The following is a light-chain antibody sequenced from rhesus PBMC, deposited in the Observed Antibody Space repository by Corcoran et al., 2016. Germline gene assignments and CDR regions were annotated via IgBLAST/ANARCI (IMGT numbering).Light chain of an antibody. CDR2: AAS. CDR3: LQGYSTPYS. Sequence: DIQMTQSPSSLSASVGDRVTITCRASQGISDYLNWYQQKPGKAPKRLIYAASSLEIGVPSRFSGSGSGTDCTLTISSLQPEDFAAYYCLQGYSTPYSFGQGTKVEIK. J-gene: IGKJ2*01. CDR1: QGISDY. V-gene: IGKV1-36*02.